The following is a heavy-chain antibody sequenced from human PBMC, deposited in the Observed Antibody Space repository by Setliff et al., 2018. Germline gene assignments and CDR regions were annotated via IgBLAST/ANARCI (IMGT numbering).Heavy chain of an antibody. D-gene: IGHD1-1*01. CDR1: GFTFSGYY. CDR3: ARVGTGMDV. Sequence: GGSLRLSCAASGFTFSGYYMQWVRQAPGKGLEYVSAISSNGGSTYYANSVKGRFTISRDNSKNTLYLQLGSLRAEDMAVYYCARVGTGMDVWGQGTTVTVSS. CDR2: ISSNGGST. J-gene: IGHJ6*02. V-gene: IGHV3-64*01.